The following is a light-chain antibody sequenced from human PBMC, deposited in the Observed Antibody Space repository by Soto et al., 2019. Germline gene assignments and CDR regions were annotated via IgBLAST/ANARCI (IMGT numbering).Light chain of an antibody. CDR3: QQYNSYLWT. V-gene: IGKV1-5*01. CDR1: ESIRTW. J-gene: IGKJ1*01. Sequence: DIQMTQSPYSVSASVVDRVPITFRASESIRTWLAWYQHKPGKAPKFLIYDASTLESGVPSRFSGSGSGTEFTLTISSLQPEDFATYYCQQYNSYLWTFGQGTKVDI. CDR2: DAS.